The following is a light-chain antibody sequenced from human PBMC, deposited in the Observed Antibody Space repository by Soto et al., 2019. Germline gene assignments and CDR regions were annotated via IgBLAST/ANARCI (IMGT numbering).Light chain of an antibody. V-gene: IGKV1-5*03. CDR2: KAS. Sequence: DIQMTQSPSTLSASVGDRVTITCRASQSISSWLAWYQQKPGKAPKLLIYKASSLEPGVPSRFSGSGSGTEFTLTISSLQPDDFATYYCQQYNSYSAFGPGTKVDIK. CDR3: QQYNSYSA. J-gene: IGKJ3*01. CDR1: QSISSW.